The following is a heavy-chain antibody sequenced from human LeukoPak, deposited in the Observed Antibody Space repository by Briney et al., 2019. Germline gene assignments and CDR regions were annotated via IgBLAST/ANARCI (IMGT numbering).Heavy chain of an antibody. CDR1: GFTFSSYA. CDR2: ISGSGGST. V-gene: IGHV3-23*01. D-gene: IGHD3-10*01. CDR3: AKDRWFGDEMAFDY. J-gene: IGHJ4*02. Sequence: QPGGSLRLSCAASGFTFSSYAMSWVRQAPGKGLEWVSAISGSGGSTYYADSVKGRFTISRDNSKNTLYLQMNSLRAEDTAVFYCAKDRWFGDEMAFDYWGQGTLVTVSS.